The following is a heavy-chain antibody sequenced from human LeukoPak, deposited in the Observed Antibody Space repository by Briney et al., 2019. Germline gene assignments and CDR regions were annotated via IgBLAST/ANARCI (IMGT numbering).Heavy chain of an antibody. CDR1: GGTFSTYG. CDR2: IIPVFGTA. Sequence: SVKVSCNASGGTFSTYGISWVRQAPGQGLEWMGGIIPVFGTANYAQKFQGRVTITTDESTSTAYVELSSLRSEDTAVYYCARSLREYYYDSSGYGPFDYWGQGTLVTVSS. V-gene: IGHV1-69*05. CDR3: ARSLREYYYDSSGYGPFDY. D-gene: IGHD3-22*01. J-gene: IGHJ4*02.